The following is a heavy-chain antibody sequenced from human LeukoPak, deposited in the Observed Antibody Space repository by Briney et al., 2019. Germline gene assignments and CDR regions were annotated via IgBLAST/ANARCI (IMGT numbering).Heavy chain of an antibody. Sequence: PGGTLRLSCAASGFSFRSHGMNWVRQAPWKGLEWVSGISPRGDITYYKDSVRGRFTISRDNFKNTVSLQLNSLRAEDTAMYYCAKDDDWGRFNHWGQGTLVTVSS. CDR3: AKDDDWGRFNH. V-gene: IGHV3-23*01. CDR1: GFSFRSHG. CDR2: ISPRGDIT. J-gene: IGHJ1*01. D-gene: IGHD3-16*01.